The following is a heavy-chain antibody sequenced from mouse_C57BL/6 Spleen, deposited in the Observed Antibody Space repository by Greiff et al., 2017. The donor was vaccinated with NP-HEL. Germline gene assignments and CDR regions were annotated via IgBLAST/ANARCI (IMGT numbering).Heavy chain of an antibody. J-gene: IGHJ1*03. D-gene: IGHD1-1*01. V-gene: IGHV5-6*01. CDR1: GFTFSSYG. CDR3: ARGITTVVAFYWYFDV. Sequence: EVHLVESGGDLVKPGGSLKLSCAASGFTFSSYGMSWVRQTPDKRLEWVATISSGGSYTYYPDSVKGRFTISRDNAKNTLYLQMSSLKSEDTAMYYCARGITTVVAFYWYFDVWGTGTTVTVSS. CDR2: ISSGGSYT.